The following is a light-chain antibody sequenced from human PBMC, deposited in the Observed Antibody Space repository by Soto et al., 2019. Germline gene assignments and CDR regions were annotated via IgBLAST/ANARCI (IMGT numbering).Light chain of an antibody. CDR2: GAS. V-gene: IGKV3-15*01. J-gene: IGKJ1*01. CDR1: QSVSSN. CDR3: QQYNNWPPT. Sequence: EIVMTQSPATLSVSPGERATLSCRASQSVSSNLAWYQQKPGQAPRLLIYGASTRATGIPARFSGSGSGTKFTLTISRLQSEDFAVYYCQQYNNWPPTFGQGTKVEIK.